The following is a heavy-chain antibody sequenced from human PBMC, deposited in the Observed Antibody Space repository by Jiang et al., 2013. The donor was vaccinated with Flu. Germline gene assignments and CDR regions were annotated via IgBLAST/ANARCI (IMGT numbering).Heavy chain of an antibody. J-gene: IGHJ4*02. D-gene: IGHD6-19*01. V-gene: IGHV1-3*01. Sequence: KASGYTFTSYAMHWVRQAPGQRLEWMGWINAGNGNTKYSQKFQGRVTITRDTSASTAYMELSSLRSEDTAVYYCARMGLGIAVAGHFDYWGQGTLVTVSS. CDR3: ARMGLGIAVAGHFDY. CDR2: INAGNGNT. CDR1: GYTFTSYA.